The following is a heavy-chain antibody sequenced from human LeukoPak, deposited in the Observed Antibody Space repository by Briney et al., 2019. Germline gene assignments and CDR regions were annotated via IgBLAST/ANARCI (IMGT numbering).Heavy chain of an antibody. D-gene: IGHD3-22*01. V-gene: IGHV4-38-2*02. CDR2: IYHSGDT. CDR3: ARSRYYYETSGYRDAFDI. Sequence: PSETLSLTCTVSGYSISSGYYWGWIRQPPGKGLEWLGSIYHSGDTYCNPSLKSRVTISLDMSNNQFSLKLSSVTAADTAVYYCARSRYYYETSGYRDAFDIWGQGKMVTVSS. CDR1: GYSISSGYY. J-gene: IGHJ3*02.